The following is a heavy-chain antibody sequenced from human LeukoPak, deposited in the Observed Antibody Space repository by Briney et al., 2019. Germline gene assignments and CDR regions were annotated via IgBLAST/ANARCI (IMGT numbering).Heavy chain of an antibody. D-gene: IGHD2-2*01. CDR1: GFTFSNAW. J-gene: IGHJ4*02. CDR2: IKSKTDGGTT. CDR3: TTGYCSRTSCYYFDY. V-gene: IGHV3-15*01. Sequence: PGGSLRLSCAASGFTFSNAWMSWVRQAPGKGLEGVGRIKSKTDGGTTDYAAPVKGRFTISRDDSKNTLYLQMNSLKTEDTAVYYCTTGYCSRTSCYYFDYWGQGTLVTVSS.